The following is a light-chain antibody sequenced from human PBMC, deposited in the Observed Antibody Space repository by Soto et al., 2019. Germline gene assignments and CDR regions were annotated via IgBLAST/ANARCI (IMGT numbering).Light chain of an antibody. CDR3: GVWDSSLSAGV. J-gene: IGLJ3*02. V-gene: IGLV1-51*01. CDR1: SSNIGSNY. CDR2: DND. Sequence: QSVLTQPPSVSAAPGQTVTISCSGSSSNIGSNYVFWDQQLPGTAPKLLIYDNDKRPPGIPDRFSGSKSGTSATLGFTGLQIGDEADYYCGVWDSSLSAGVFGGGTKLTVL.